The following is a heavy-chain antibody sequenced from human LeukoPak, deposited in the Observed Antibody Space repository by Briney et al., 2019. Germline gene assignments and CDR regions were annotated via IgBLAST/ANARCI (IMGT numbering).Heavy chain of an antibody. CDR1: GFTFSSYW. CDR2: INNDGGST. J-gene: IGHJ3*01. V-gene: IGHV3-74*01. CDR3: ASPTLR. Sequence: GALRLSCAASGFTFSSYWMHWVRQAPGKGLVWVSLINNDGGSTRYADSVKGRFTISRDNAKNTLYLQMNSLRVEDTAVYYCASPTLRWGQGTTLTVSS.